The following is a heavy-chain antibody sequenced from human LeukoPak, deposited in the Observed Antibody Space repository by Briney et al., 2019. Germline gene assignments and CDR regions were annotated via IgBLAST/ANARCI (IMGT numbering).Heavy chain of an antibody. CDR3: ARQQYYDSSGYCFDY. D-gene: IGHD3-22*01. V-gene: IGHV3-30*03. CDR1: GFTFSSYG. J-gene: IGHJ4*02. CDR2: ISYDGSNK. Sequence: GGSLRLSCAASGFTFSSYGMHWVRQAPGKGLEWVAVISYDGSNKYYADSVKGRFTISRDNSKNTLYLQMNSLRDEDTAVYYCARQQYYDSSGYCFDYWGQGTLVTVSS.